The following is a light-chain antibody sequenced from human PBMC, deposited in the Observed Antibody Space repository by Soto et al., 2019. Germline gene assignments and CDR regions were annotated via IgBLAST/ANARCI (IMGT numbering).Light chain of an antibody. CDR1: QDISSF. J-gene: IGKJ4*01. CDR2: AAS. V-gene: IGKV1-9*01. Sequence: DIQLTQSPSFLSASVGDRVTITCRASQDISSFLAWYQQKPGKAPKLLIYAASTLQSGVPSRFSGSGSETEFTLTISSLQPEDFATYYCQQLNTSPLLFGGGTKVEIK. CDR3: QQLNTSPLL.